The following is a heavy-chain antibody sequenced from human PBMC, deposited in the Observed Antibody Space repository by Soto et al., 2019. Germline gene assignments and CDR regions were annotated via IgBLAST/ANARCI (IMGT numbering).Heavy chain of an antibody. D-gene: IGHD3-3*01. CDR1: GYTFTSYY. Sequence: ASVKVSCKASGYTFTSYYMHWVRQAPGQGLEWMGIINPSGGSTSYAQKFQGRVTMTRDTSTSTVYMELSSLRSEDTAVYYCARPLLRFLEWSPFDYWGQGTLVTVSS. J-gene: IGHJ4*02. V-gene: IGHV1-46*01. CDR2: INPSGGST. CDR3: ARPLLRFLEWSPFDY.